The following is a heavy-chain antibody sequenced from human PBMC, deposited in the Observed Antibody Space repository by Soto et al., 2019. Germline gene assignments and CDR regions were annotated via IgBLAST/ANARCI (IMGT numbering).Heavy chain of an antibody. CDR2: ISSSSSYI. V-gene: IGHV3-21*01. Sequence: EVQLVESGGGQVKPGGSLRLSCAASGFTFSSYNVNWVRQAPGKGLEWVSSISSSSSYIYYADSVKGRFTISRDNAKNSLFLQMNGLRAEDTAVYYCAIGRGAADTDSVQYYSMDVSGQGTKVPVSS. CDR3: AIGRGAADTDSVQYYSMDV. J-gene: IGHJ6*02. D-gene: IGHD6-13*01. CDR1: GFTFSSYN.